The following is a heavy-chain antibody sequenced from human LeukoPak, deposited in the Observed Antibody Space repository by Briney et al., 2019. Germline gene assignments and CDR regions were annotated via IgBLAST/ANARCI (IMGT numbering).Heavy chain of an antibody. CDR3: ARRVVAGTTVDF. Sequence: SETLSLTCTVSGGSISSPNSYWGWIRQPPGKGLEWIGSIFYDGTTYYNPSLKSRVTISVDTSKSQFTLTLRSVTAADTAVYYCARRVVAGTTVDFWGQGNLVTVSS. D-gene: IGHD6-19*01. CDR1: GGSISSPNSY. CDR2: IFYDGTT. V-gene: IGHV4-39*01. J-gene: IGHJ4*02.